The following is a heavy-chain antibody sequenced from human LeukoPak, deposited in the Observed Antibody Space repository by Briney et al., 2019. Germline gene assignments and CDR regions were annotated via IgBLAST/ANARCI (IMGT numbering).Heavy chain of an antibody. V-gene: IGHV3-7*01. CDR2: IKQDGSEK. J-gene: IGHJ4*02. Sequence: GGSLRLSCVASGFTFSSYWMSWVRQAPGKGLEWVANIKQDGSEKNYMGSVKGRFTISRDNAKSSLYLQMNSLRAEDTAVYYCATDRGWRTSGYYLYYFEYWGQGTLVTYSS. CDR3: ATDRGWRTSGYYLYYFEY. D-gene: IGHD3-3*01. CDR1: GFTFSSYW.